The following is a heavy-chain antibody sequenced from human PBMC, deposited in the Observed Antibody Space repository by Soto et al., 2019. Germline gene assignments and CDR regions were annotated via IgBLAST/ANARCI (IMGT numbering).Heavy chain of an antibody. J-gene: IGHJ4*02. D-gene: IGHD6-13*01. Sequence: PSETLSLTCTFSGGSISSSSYYWGWIRQPPGKGLEWIGSIYYSGSTYYNPSLKSRVTISVDTSKNQFSLKLSSVTAADTAVYYCARRQSSSWYGLWGQGTLVTVSS. V-gene: IGHV4-39*01. CDR2: IYYSGST. CDR1: GGSISSSSYY. CDR3: ARRQSSSWYGL.